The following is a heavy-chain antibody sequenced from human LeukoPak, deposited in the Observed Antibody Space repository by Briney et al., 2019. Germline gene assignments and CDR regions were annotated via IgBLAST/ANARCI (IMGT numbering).Heavy chain of an antibody. CDR3: ASVTTVTTKGHGAFDI. V-gene: IGHV1-69*13. J-gene: IGHJ3*02. Sequence: SVKVSCKASGGTFSSSAISWVRRAPGQGLEWMGGIIPIFGSANYAQNFQGRVTITADESTSTAYMELSSLRSEDTAVYYCASVTTVTTKGHGAFDIWGLGTMVTVSS. D-gene: IGHD4-17*01. CDR1: GGTFSSSA. CDR2: IIPIFGSA.